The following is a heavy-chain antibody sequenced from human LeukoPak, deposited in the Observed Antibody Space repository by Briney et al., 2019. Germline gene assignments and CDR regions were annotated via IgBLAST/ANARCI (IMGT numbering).Heavy chain of an antibody. Sequence: GGSLRLSCAASGFTFSDYYMSWIRQAPGKGLEWASYISPSGRHTNYADSVKGRFTISRDNAKNSLYLQMNSLRDDDTAVYYCARGLAAAGNFDYWGQGTLVTVSP. CDR2: ISPSGRHT. D-gene: IGHD6-13*01. CDR1: GFTFSDYY. CDR3: ARGLAAAGNFDY. J-gene: IGHJ4*02. V-gene: IGHV3-11*06.